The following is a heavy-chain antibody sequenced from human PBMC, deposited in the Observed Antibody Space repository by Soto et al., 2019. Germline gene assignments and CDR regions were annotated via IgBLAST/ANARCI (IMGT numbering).Heavy chain of an antibody. D-gene: IGHD4-4*01. J-gene: IGHJ6*02. Sequence: GGSLRLSCAASGFTFSSYAMSWVRQAPGKGLEWVSAISGSGGSTYYADSVKGRFTISRDNSKNTLYLQMNSLRAEDTAVYYCAKDDTYYSGKNYYYFGMDVWGQGTTVTVSS. CDR3: AKDDTYYSGKNYYYFGMDV. CDR2: ISGSGGST. V-gene: IGHV3-23*01. CDR1: GFTFSSYA.